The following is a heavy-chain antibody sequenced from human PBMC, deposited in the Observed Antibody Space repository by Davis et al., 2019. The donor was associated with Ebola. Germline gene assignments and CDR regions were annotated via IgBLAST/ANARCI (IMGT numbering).Heavy chain of an antibody. CDR2: ISSSSSYI. D-gene: IGHD3-16*01. Sequence: GESLKISCAASGFTFSSYSMNWVRQAPGKGLEWVSSISSSSSYIYYADSAKGRFTISRDNAKDSLYLQMNSLRAEETAVYYCARDRPLDFFFGDYYGMDVWGQGTTVTVSS. J-gene: IGHJ6*02. V-gene: IGHV3-21*01. CDR3: ARDRPLDFFFGDYYGMDV. CDR1: GFTFSSYS.